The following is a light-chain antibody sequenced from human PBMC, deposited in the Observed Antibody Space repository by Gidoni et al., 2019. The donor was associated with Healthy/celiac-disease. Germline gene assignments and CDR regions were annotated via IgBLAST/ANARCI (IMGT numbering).Light chain of an antibody. CDR3: QQRYSTPRT. Sequence: DIQMTQSPSSLSASVGDRVTITCRASQSISSYLNWYQQKPGKAPKLLIYAASSLQSGVPSRFSGSGSGTDFTLTISSLQPEDFETYYCQQRYSTPRTFXQXTKVEIK. V-gene: IGKV1-39*01. CDR1: QSISSY. CDR2: AAS. J-gene: IGKJ1*01.